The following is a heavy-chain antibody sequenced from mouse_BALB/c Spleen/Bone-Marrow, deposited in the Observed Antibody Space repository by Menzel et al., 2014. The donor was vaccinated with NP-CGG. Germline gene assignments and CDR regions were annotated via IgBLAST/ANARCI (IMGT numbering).Heavy chain of an antibody. CDR1: GDSITSGY. Sequence: EVNVVESGPSLVKPSQTLSLTCSVTGDSITSGYWNWIRKFPGNKLEYMGYISYSGSTYYNPSLKSRISITRDTSKNQYYLQLNSVTTEDTATYYCARYYGSTYGYYFDYWGQGTTLTVSS. CDR2: ISYSGST. D-gene: IGHD1-1*01. V-gene: IGHV3-8*02. CDR3: ARYYGSTYGYYFDY. J-gene: IGHJ2*01.